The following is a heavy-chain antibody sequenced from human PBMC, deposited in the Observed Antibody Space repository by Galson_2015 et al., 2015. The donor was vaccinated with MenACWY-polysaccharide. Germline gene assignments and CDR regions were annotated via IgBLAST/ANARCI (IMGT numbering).Heavy chain of an antibody. D-gene: IGHD1-1*01. CDR3: ARLPPLYKLQVSGPPLAY. CDR1: GYTFTNYD. J-gene: IGHJ4*02. Sequence: SVKVSCKASGYTFTNYDINWVRQATGQGLEWMGWMNPNSGNTGYAQKFQGRVTMTRDTSRSTAYMELSSLRSEDTAVYYCARLPPLYKLQVSGPPLAYWGQGTLVTAPS. V-gene: IGHV1-8*01. CDR2: MNPNSGNT.